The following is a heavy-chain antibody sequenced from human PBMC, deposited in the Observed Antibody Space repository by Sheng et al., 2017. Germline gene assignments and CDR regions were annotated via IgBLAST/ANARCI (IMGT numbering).Heavy chain of an antibody. CDR3: ARVAGYSSSWYPYFFDS. J-gene: IGHJ4*02. CDR2: IYDSGST. Sequence: QVQLQESGPGLVKPSETLSLTCTVSGGSINNYYWSWIRQPAGKELEWIGRIYDSGSTNYNPVLKSRVIMSIDTSKNHFSLKLNSVTAADMAVYYCARVAGYSSSWYPYFFDSWGQGTLVHRLL. D-gene: IGHD6-13*01. V-gene: IGHV4-4*07. CDR1: GGSINNYY.